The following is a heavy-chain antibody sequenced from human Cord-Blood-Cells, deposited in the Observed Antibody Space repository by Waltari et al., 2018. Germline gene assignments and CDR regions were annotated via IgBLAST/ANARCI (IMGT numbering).Heavy chain of an antibody. D-gene: IGHD3-3*01. Sequence: QVQLQESGPGLVKPSETLSLTCTVSGYSISSGYYWGWTRQPPRKGLEWIGSIYHSGSTYYNPSLKSRVTISVDTSKNQFSLKLSSVTAADTAVYYCARINYDFWSGYYTVGAFDYWGQGTLVTVSS. CDR2: IYHSGST. V-gene: IGHV4-38-2*02. J-gene: IGHJ4*02. CDR1: GYSISSGYY. CDR3: ARINYDFWSGYYTVGAFDY.